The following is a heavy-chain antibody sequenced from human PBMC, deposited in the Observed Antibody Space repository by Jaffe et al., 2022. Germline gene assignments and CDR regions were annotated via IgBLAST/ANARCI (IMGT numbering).Heavy chain of an antibody. CDR1: GGSISSGSYY. V-gene: IGHV4-61*02. Sequence: QVQLQESGPGLVKPSQTLSLTCTVSGGSISSGSYYWSWIRQPAGKGLEWIGRIYTSGSTNYNPSLKSRVTISVDTSKNQFSLKLSSVTAADTAVYYCATETLHYGGNSWKNDYFDYWGQGTLVTVSS. J-gene: IGHJ4*02. CDR2: IYTSGST. D-gene: IGHD4-17*01. CDR3: ATETLHYGGNSWKNDYFDY.